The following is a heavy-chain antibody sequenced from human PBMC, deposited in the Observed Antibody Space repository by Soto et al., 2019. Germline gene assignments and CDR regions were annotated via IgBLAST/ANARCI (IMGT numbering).Heavy chain of an antibody. CDR2: INPNSGNI. V-gene: IGHV1-8*01. D-gene: IGHD3-10*01. CDR1: GNTFTSYG. CDR3: ARGRASGSYYLLDY. Sequence: ASVKVSCKAAGNTFTSYGIDWVREATGHGLEWMGWINPNSGNIGYAQKFQGRVTMTRDTAIRTAYMEVSRLRSDDTAVYYCARGRASGSYYLLDYWGQGTLVTVSS. J-gene: IGHJ4*02.